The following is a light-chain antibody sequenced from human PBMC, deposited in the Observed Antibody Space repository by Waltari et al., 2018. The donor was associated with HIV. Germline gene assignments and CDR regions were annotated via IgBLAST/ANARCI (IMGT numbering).Light chain of an antibody. J-gene: IGLJ1*01. V-gene: IGLV1-47*01. Sequence: QSFLTQPPSASGTPGQTVTISCSGSSSNIENDNVYWYQQLPGMTPRLLIYKTFLRPSGGPDRFAASKSGTSASLTISGLRSADEADYYCVGWDSSLSAYVFGAGTKVAVL. CDR3: VGWDSSLSAYV. CDR2: KTF. CDR1: SSNIENDN.